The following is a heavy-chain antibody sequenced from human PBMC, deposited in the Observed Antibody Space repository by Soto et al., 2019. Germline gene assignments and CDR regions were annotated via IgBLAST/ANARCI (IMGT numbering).Heavy chain of an antibody. CDR3: ARARRTTVFTDV. Sequence: SENLSLPCPVSGVSISSYYWGWIRAAPGKGLGWIGYIYYSGGTHYNPPPQSRVTISIDTSKNQFYLKLKSVTAADTAAYYCARARRTTVFTDVWGQGTTVTVSS. V-gene: IGHV4-59*12. CDR1: GVSISSYY. J-gene: IGHJ6*02. D-gene: IGHD4-17*01. CDR2: IYYSGGT.